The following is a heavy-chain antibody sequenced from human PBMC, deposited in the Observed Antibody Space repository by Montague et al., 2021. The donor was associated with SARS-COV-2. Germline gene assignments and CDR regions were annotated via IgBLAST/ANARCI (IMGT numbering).Heavy chain of an antibody. CDR1: GGSISSYY. CDR2: IYYSGNT. J-gene: IGHJ3*02. CDR3: ARGSGWMGNAFDI. Sequence: SETLSLTCTVSGGSISSYYWSWIRQPPGKGLEWIGYIYYSGNTHYNPSLKSRVTISVDTSKNQFSLKLSSVTAADTAVYYCARGSGWMGNAFDIWGQGTMVTVSS. D-gene: IGHD6-19*01. V-gene: IGHV4-59*01.